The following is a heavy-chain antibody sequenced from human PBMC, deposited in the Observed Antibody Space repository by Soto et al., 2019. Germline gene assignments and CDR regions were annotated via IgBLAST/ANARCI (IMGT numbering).Heavy chain of an antibody. V-gene: IGHV1-69*12. CDR1: GDTFSTYS. Sequence: QVQLVQSGAEVKKPGSSVKVSCKASGDTFSTYSITWMRQAPGRGLEWVGGIIPRSAKSNYAQKFEGSVTIAADDSTSTAYIELSSLRSDDTAVYYCAREGLVLVPTTVNSDYYYSAMDVWGPGATVTVYS. CDR3: AREGLVLVPTTVNSDYYYSAMDV. J-gene: IGHJ6*02. D-gene: IGHD2-2*01. CDR2: IIPRSAKS.